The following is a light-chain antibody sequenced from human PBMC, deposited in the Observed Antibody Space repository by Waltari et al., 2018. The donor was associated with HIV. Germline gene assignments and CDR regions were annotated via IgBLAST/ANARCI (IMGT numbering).Light chain of an antibody. J-gene: IGKJ5*01. V-gene: IGKV1-16*01. CDR3: QQYHSYPIT. Sequence: DIQMIQSPSSLPASVGGRVTITCRASQGINNYLVWFQQKPGKAPKSLIYAASSLQSGVPSTFSASGSGTDFTLTISSLQPEDFAIYYCQQYHSYPITFGQGTRLEIK. CDR2: AAS. CDR1: QGINNY.